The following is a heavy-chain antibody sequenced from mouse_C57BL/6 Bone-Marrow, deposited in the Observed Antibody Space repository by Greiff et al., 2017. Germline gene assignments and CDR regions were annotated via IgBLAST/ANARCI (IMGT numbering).Heavy chain of an antibody. CDR2: IYPRSGNT. Sequence: VQLQQSGAELARPGASVKLSCKASGYTFTSYGISWVKQRTGQGLEWIGEIYPRSGNTYYNEKFEGKATLTADKSSSTAYMELRSLTSEDSAVYFCALLFYYAMDYWGQGTSVTVSS. J-gene: IGHJ4*01. CDR3: ALLFYYAMDY. CDR1: GYTFTSYG. D-gene: IGHD2-10*01. V-gene: IGHV1-81*01.